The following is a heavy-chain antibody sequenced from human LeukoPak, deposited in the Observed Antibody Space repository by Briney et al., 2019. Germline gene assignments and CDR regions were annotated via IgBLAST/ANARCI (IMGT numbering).Heavy chain of an antibody. CDR1: GYTFTSYG. D-gene: IGHD3-22*01. CDR2: ISGYNGYT. CDR3: ARDEARYSSGYYPNWFDP. Sequence: ASVKVSCKASGYTFTSYGMSWVRQAPGQGLEWMGWISGYNGYTHYAHNLQGRVTMTTDTSTSTAYMELRSLRSDDTAVYYCARDEARYSSGYYPNWFDPWGQGTLVTVSS. V-gene: IGHV1-18*01. J-gene: IGHJ5*02.